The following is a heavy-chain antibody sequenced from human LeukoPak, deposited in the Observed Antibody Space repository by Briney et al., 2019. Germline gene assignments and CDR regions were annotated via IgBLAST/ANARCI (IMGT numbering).Heavy chain of an antibody. J-gene: IGHJ4*02. D-gene: IGHD6-19*01. CDR2: ISSSGSSI. Sequence: GGSLRLSCAASGFTFSDYQMSWIRQAPGKGLEWISYISSSGSSIYYADSVKGRFTISRDNAKNSLYLQMNSLRDEDTAMYYCARVRGSGWYFDYWGQGTLVAVSS. V-gene: IGHV3-11*04. CDR3: ARVRGSGWYFDY. CDR1: GFTFSDYQ.